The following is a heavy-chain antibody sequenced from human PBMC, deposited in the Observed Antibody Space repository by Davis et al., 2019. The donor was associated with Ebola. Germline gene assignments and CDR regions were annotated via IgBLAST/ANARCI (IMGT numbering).Heavy chain of an antibody. D-gene: IGHD1-1*01. J-gene: IGHJ4*02. CDR2: INPSGGST. Sequence: ASVKVSCKASGYTFTSYYMHWVRQAPGQGLEWMGIINPSGGSTSYAQKFQGRVTMTRDTSTSTVYMELSSLRSEDTAVYYCAREKTGTTGQGRLAPFDYWGQGTLVTVSS. CDR3: AREKTGTTGQGRLAPFDY. CDR1: GYTFTSYY. V-gene: IGHV1-46*03.